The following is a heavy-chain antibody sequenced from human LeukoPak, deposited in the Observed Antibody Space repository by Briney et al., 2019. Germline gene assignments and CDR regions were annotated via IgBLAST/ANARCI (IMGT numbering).Heavy chain of an antibody. Sequence: SETLSLTCTVSGGSISSGSYYWSWIRQPAGKGLEWIGRIYTSGSTNYNPSLKSRVTISVDTSKNQFSLKLSSVTAADTAVYYCARDLSSSLYFDYWGQGTLVTVSS. J-gene: IGHJ4*02. CDR1: GGSISSGSYY. CDR2: IYTSGST. D-gene: IGHD6-6*01. V-gene: IGHV4-61*02. CDR3: ARDLSSSLYFDY.